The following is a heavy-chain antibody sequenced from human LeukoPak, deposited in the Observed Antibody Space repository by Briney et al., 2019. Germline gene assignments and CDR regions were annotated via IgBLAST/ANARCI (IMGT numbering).Heavy chain of an antibody. CDR3: VKGGHKLDIQTTHYYYGLDV. V-gene: IGHV3-74*03. CDR1: GFTLSDHW. Sequence: GGSLRLSCVASGFTLSDHWMYWVRQGPGRGLAHVSRIESDASRTTYADSVKGRFTISRGDAKNTMYLQMNSLRGEDTAVYYCVKGGHKLDIQTTHYYYGLDVWGQGTTVAVSS. CDR2: IESDASRT. J-gene: IGHJ6*02. D-gene: IGHD4-17*01.